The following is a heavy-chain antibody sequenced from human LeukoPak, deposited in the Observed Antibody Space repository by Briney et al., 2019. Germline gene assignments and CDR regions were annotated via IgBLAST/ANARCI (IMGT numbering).Heavy chain of an antibody. CDR1: GFIFTSYF. CDR3: ATDRGWRTSGYYLYYFEY. D-gene: IGHD3-3*01. CDR2: IKHDGGEK. J-gene: IGHJ4*02. Sequence: GGSLRLSCAASGFIFTSYFMSWVRQAPGKGLEWVASIKHDGGEKYYVDSVRGRFTISRDNTMNSLYLQMSSLRAEDTAVYYCATDRGWRTSGYYLYYFEYWGQGTLVTYSS. V-gene: IGHV3-7*01.